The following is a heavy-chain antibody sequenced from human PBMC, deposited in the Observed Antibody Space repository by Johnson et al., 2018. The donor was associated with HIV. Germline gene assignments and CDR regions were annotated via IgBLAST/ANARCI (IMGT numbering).Heavy chain of an antibody. CDR3: AKAMSVSSWEHRGAFDI. V-gene: IGHV3-30-3*01. J-gene: IGHJ3*02. CDR1: GFTFSTYA. Sequence: QVQLVESGGGVAQPGRSLRLSCTASGFTFSTYAMHWVRQAPGKGLEWVAIISYDGNNKYYADSVKGRFTISRDNSKNTLYLQMNSLRAEDTAVYYCAKAMSVSSWEHRGAFDIWGQGTMVTVSS. D-gene: IGHD6-13*01. CDR2: ISYDGNNK.